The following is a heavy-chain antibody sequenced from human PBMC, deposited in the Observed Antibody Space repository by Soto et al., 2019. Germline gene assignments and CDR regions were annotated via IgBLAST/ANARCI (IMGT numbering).Heavy chain of an antibody. D-gene: IGHD1-26*01. V-gene: IGHV3-33*01. CDR3: ARAVSSATYYDCIGY. Sequence: GGSLRLSCEPSVFDIITYGLQWVRQAPGKGLEWLAFIWYDGSNQHYAASVKGRFTISRDNSRNTLYLQMNNLRADDTAVYFCARAVSSATYYDCIGYWGRGTLVTVSS. CDR2: IWYDGSNQ. J-gene: IGHJ4*02. CDR1: VFDIITYG.